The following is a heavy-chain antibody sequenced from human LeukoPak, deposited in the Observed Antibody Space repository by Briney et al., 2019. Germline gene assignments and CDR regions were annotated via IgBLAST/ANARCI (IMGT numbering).Heavy chain of an antibody. CDR2: IYYSGST. CDR3: ARQAPKSGCSSTSCYFGP. V-gene: IGHV4-39*01. Sequence: SETLSLTCTVSGGSISSSSYYWGWIRQPPGKGLEWIGSIYYSGSTYYYPSLKSRVTISVDTSKNQFSLKLSSVTAADTAVYYCARQAPKSGCSSTSCYFGPWGQGTLVTVSS. J-gene: IGHJ5*02. CDR1: GGSISSSSYY. D-gene: IGHD2-2*01.